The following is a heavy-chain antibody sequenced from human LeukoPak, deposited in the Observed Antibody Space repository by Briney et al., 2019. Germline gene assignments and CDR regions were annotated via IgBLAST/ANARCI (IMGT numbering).Heavy chain of an antibody. J-gene: IGHJ4*02. V-gene: IGHV3-30*18. CDR2: ISYDGSNK. Sequence: GGSLRLSCAASGFTFSSYGMHWVRQAPGKGLEWVAVISYDGSNKYYADSVKGRFTISRDNSKNTLYLQMNSLRAEDTAVYYCAKDGGRYCSSTSCSYFDYWGQGTLATVSS. D-gene: IGHD2-2*01. CDR1: GFTFSSYG. CDR3: AKDGGRYCSSTSCSYFDY.